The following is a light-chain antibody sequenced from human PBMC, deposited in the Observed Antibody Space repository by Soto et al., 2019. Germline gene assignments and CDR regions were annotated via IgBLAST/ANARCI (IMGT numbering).Light chain of an antibody. Sequence: DIQMTQSPSTLSGSVGDRVTITGRASQTISSWLAWYQQKPGKAPKLLIYKASTFKSGVPSRFSGSGSGTEFTLTISSLQPDDFATYYCQHYNSYSEAFGQGTKVELK. CDR1: QTISSW. J-gene: IGKJ1*01. V-gene: IGKV1-5*03. CDR2: KAS. CDR3: QHYNSYSEA.